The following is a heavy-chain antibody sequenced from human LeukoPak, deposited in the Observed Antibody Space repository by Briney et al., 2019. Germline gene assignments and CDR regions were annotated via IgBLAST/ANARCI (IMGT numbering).Heavy chain of an antibody. D-gene: IGHD1-26*01. V-gene: IGHV3-30*02. CDR3: AKDIALYREPLDY. CDR1: GFTFSSNG. J-gene: IGHJ4*02. Sequence: PGGSPRLSCAASGFTFSSNGMHWVRQAPGKGLEWVAFVRYDGTEKYYINSVKGRFTISRDNSKNTLSLQMNGLRAEDTAVYYCAKDIALYREPLDYWGQGALVTVSS. CDR2: VRYDGTEK.